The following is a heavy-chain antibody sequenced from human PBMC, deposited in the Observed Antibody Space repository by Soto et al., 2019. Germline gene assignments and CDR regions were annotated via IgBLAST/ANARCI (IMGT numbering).Heavy chain of an antibody. D-gene: IGHD3-3*01. J-gene: IGHJ2*01. CDR2: IGTAGDT. CDR3: ARDRVRGDFWSGFDL. CDR1: GFTFSSYD. Sequence: EVQLVESGGGLVQPGGSLRLSCAASGFTFSSYDMHWVRQATGKGLEWVSAIGTAGDTYYPGSVKGRFTISRENAKNSLYLQMNSLRAEDTAVYYCARDRVRGDFWSGFDLWGLGSLVTGSS. V-gene: IGHV3-13*01.